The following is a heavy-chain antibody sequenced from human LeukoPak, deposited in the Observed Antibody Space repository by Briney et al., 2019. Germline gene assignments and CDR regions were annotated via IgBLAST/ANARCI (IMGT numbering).Heavy chain of an antibody. J-gene: IGHJ4*02. CDR2: ITDSGGST. D-gene: IGHD3-3*01. CDR1: GFTFSAYA. Sequence: PGGSLRLSCAASGFTFSAYALTWVRQAPGKGLEWVSGITDSGGSTYYADSVKGRFTISRDNSKNTLYLQMNCLRAEDTAVYYCAKPPLRFLDWPGPDYWGQGTLVSVSS. V-gene: IGHV3-23*01. CDR3: AKPPLRFLDWPGPDY.